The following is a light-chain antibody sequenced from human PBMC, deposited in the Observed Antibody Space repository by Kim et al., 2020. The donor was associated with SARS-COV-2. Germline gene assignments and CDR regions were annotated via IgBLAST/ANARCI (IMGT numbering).Light chain of an antibody. V-gene: IGLV3-19*01. CDR2: GKN. Sequence: SSELTQDPAVSVALGQTVRITCQGDSLRSYYASWYQQKPGQAPIVVISGKNNRPSGIPDRFSGSSSGNTASLTITGAQAEDEAVYCCSSRDSNGYVLFGGGTQLTVL. J-gene: IGLJ2*01. CDR1: SLRSYY. CDR3: SSRDSNGYVL.